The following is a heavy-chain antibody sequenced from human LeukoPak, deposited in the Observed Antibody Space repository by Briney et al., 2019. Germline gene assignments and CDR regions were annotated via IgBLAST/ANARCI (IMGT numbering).Heavy chain of an antibody. Sequence: GESLKISCKGSGCSFTSYWIGWVRQMPGKGLEWMGIIYPGNSDTRYSPSFQGQVTISADKSISTAYLQWSSLEASDTAMYYCARPRAGYSSGHYFDYWGQGTLVTVSS. CDR1: GCSFTSYW. CDR3: ARPRAGYSSGHYFDY. D-gene: IGHD6-19*01. CDR2: IYPGNSDT. V-gene: IGHV5-51*01. J-gene: IGHJ4*02.